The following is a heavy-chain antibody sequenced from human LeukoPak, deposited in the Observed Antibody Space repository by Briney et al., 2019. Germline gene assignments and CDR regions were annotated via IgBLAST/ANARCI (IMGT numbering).Heavy chain of an antibody. CDR1: GGSISSSSYY. Sequence: SETLSLTCTVSGGSISSSSYYWGWIRQPPGKGLEWIGSIYYSGSTYYNPSLKSRVTISVDTSKNQFSLKLSSVTAADTAVYYCARRSSTTERVLLWFGEPQDAFDIWGQGTMVTVSS. CDR2: IYYSGST. CDR3: ARRSSTTERVLLWFGEPQDAFDI. V-gene: IGHV4-39*01. J-gene: IGHJ3*02. D-gene: IGHD3-10*01.